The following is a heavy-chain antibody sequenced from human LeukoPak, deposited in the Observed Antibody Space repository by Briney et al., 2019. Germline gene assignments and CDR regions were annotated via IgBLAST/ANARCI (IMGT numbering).Heavy chain of an antibody. Sequence: GGSLRLSCAASGFTFDDYAMHWVRQAPGKGLEWASGISWNSGSIGYADSVKGRFTISRDNAKNSLYLQMNSLRAEDMALYYCAKDSIPLKVNDFWSRGAFDIWGQGTMVTVSS. D-gene: IGHD3-3*01. CDR3: AKDSIPLKVNDFWSRGAFDI. CDR1: GFTFDDYA. J-gene: IGHJ3*02. CDR2: ISWNSGSI. V-gene: IGHV3-9*03.